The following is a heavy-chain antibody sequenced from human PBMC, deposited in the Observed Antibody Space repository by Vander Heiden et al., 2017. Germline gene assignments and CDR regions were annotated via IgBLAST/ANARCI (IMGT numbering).Heavy chain of an antibody. CDR1: GFTVSNTY. Sequence: EVQLVESGGGLMQPGGSVRLSCAASGFTVSNTYLSWVRQAPGKGLEWVSSIYSDGRTYYGDSVKGRFTISRDNSKNTLYLQMNSLRGEDTAVYYCTREPFGGGPPRTDDFWGQGTLVTVSS. D-gene: IGHD3-10*01. V-gene: IGHV3-53*01. J-gene: IGHJ4*02. CDR2: IYSDGRT. CDR3: TREPFGGGPPRTDDF.